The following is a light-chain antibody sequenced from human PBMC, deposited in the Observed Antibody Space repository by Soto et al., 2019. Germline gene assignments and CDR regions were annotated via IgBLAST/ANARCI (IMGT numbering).Light chain of an antibody. CDR3: QQYNNWPPGT. CDR2: GAS. V-gene: IGKV3-15*01. Sequence: EIVMTQSPATLSVCPGERATLSCRASQSVSSNLAWYQQKPGQAPRLLIYGASTRATGIPARFSGSGSGTEFTLPISSLQSEDFAVYYCQQYNNWPPGTFGQGTKVEIK. J-gene: IGKJ1*01. CDR1: QSVSSN.